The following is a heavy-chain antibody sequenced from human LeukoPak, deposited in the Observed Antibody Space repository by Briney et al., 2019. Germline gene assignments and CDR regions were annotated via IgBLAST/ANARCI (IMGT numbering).Heavy chain of an antibody. CDR2: ISSSSSYI. D-gene: IGHD3-3*01. CDR3: ARDLGRFSFWFDP. CDR1: GFTFSSYS. Sequence: KSGGSLRLSCAASGFTFSSYSMNWVRQAPGKGLEWVSSISSSSSYIYYADSVKGRFTISRDNAKNSLYLQMNSLRAEDTAVYYCARDLGRFSFWFDPWGQGTLVTVSS. J-gene: IGHJ5*02. V-gene: IGHV3-21*04.